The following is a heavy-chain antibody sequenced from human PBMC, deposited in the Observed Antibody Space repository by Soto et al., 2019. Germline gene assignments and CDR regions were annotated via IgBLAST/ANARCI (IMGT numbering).Heavy chain of an antibody. J-gene: IGHJ4*02. CDR3: ARDQGGRAVAGSGDY. CDR2: ISSSSSRHI. V-gene: IGHV3-21*06. D-gene: IGHD6-19*01. CDR1: GFTFSTYS. Sequence: GSLRLSCAASGFTFSTYSMNWVRQAPGKGLEWVSSISSSSSRHIYYADSVKGRVIISRDNAKNLLYLQMNSLRAEDTAIYYCARDQGGRAVAGSGDYWGQGXLITVYS.